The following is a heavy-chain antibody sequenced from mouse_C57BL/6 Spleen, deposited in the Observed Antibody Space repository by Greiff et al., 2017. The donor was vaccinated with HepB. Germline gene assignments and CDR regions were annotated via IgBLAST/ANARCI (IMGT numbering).Heavy chain of an antibody. CDR2: IWSDGST. CDR1: GFSLTSYG. J-gene: IGHJ3*01. V-gene: IGHV2-6*03. Sequence: VMLVESGPGLVAPSQSLSITCTVSGFSLTSYGVHWVRQPPGKGLEWLVVIWSDGSTTYNSALKSRLSISKENTKSQVFLKMNSLQTDDTAMYYCAREDYCGSSAWFAYWGQGTLVTVSA. CDR3: AREDYCGSSAWFAY. D-gene: IGHD1-1*01.